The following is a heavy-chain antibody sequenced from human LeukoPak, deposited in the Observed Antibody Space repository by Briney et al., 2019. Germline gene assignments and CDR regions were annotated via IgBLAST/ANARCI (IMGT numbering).Heavy chain of an antibody. CDR1: GFTFSGYG. CDR2: IRSNGGST. J-gene: IGHJ4*02. CDR3: TRGGEAAGDY. Sequence: GGSLRLSCAASGFTFSGYGVHWVRQAPGKGLEYVSGIRSNGGSTYYANSVKGRFTISRDNSKNTLYLQMASLRIDDMAVYYCTRGGEAAGDYWGQGALVTVSS. D-gene: IGHD6-13*01. V-gene: IGHV3-64*01.